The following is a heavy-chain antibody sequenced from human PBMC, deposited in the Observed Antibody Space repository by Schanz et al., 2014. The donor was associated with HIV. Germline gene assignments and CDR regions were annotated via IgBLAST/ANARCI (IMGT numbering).Heavy chain of an antibody. V-gene: IGHV1-18*01. CDR3: ARTSFTPGASGLKRSLYGMDV. Sequence: QVQLVQSGAEVKKPGASVTVSCKASGYTFTNYGINWVRQAPGQGLEWMGWISGYIGNTNYAQNLQGRVTITADESTTTAYMELSSLTSEDTAIYFCARTSFTPGASGLKRSLYGMDVWGQGTTVTVSS. CDR1: GYTFTNYG. J-gene: IGHJ6*02. D-gene: IGHD3-10*01. CDR2: ISGYIGNT.